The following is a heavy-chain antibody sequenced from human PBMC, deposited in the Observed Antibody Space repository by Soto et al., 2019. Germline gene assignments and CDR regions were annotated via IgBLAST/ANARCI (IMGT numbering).Heavy chain of an antibody. CDR3: ARLQFGEGFDY. Sequence: LSLTCAVSGDSISSGGYSWSWVRQPPGKGLEWIGYILHTGGTQYNPSLKSRVSMSVDKSKNQFSLHLTSVTAADTAVYYCARLQFGEGFDYWGQGALVTVSS. J-gene: IGHJ4*02. CDR2: ILHTGGT. CDR1: GDSISSGGYS. D-gene: IGHD3-10*01. V-gene: IGHV4-30-2*01.